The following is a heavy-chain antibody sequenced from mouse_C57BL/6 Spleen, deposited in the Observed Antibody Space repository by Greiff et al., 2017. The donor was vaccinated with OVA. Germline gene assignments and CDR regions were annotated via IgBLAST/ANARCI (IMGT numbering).Heavy chain of an antibody. J-gene: IGHJ2*01. CDR3: ARRTTVVATRYYFDY. D-gene: IGHD1-1*01. V-gene: IGHV1-80*01. Sequence: QVHVKQSGAELVKPGASVKISCKASGYAFSSYWMNWVKQRPGKGLEWIGQIYPGDGDTNYNGKFKGKATLTADKSSSTAYMQLSSLTSEDSAVYFCARRTTVVATRYYFDYWGQGTTLTVSS. CDR1: GYAFSSYW. CDR2: IYPGDGDT.